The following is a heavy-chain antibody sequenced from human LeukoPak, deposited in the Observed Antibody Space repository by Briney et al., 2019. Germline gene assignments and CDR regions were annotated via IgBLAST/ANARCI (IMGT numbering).Heavy chain of an antibody. V-gene: IGHV4-39*01. CDR3: ARGENSSGWYVGDAFDI. CDR1: GGSISNNNYY. D-gene: IGHD6-19*01. Sequence: SETLSLTCTVSGGSISNNNYYWAWIRQPPGKGLECIGSIYYSGSPYYNPSLKSRVTISVDTSKNQFSLKLSSVTAADTAVYYCARGENSSGWYVGDAFDIWGQGTMVTVSS. CDR2: IYYSGSP. J-gene: IGHJ3*02.